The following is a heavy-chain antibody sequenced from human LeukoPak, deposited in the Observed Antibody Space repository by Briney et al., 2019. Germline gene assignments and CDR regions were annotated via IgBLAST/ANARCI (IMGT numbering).Heavy chain of an antibody. CDR1: GDSIIGYY. CDR3: ARSGSGYLRYYFDY. Sequence: SETLSLTCSVSGDSIIGYYWGWIRQPPGKGLEWIGNIYYTGNTYYNSSLKSRVTISLDTSKNQFSLKVISMTAADTAVYYCARSGSGYLRYYFDYWGQGTLVTVSS. J-gene: IGHJ4*02. CDR2: IYYTGNT. V-gene: IGHV4-39*07. D-gene: IGHD5-12*01.